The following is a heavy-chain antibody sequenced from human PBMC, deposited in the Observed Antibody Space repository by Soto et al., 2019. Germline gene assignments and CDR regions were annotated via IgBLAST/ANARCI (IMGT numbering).Heavy chain of an antibody. J-gene: IGHJ6*02. CDR3: ARSLLNGMDV. CDR1: GFTWGDYA. CDR2: IRSKAYGGTA. Sequence: ALRLSCTGSGFTWGDYAMNWVRQAPGKGLEWVGFIRSKAYGGTAEYAASVKGRFTILRDDSKTIASLQMNSLKTEDTAVFYCARSLLNGMDVWGQGTTVTVSS. V-gene: IGHV3-49*04. D-gene: IGHD1-26*01.